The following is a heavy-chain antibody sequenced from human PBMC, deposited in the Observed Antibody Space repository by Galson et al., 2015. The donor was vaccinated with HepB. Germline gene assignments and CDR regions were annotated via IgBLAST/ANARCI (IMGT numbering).Heavy chain of an antibody. V-gene: IGHV3-23*01. Sequence: SLRLSCAASGFTFSSYAMSWVRQAPGKGLEWVSAISGSGGSTYYADSVKGRFTISRDNSKNTLYLQMNSLRAEDTAVYYCAKDLIAAAGNLYYYYGMDVWGQGTTVTVSS. CDR3: AKDLIAAAGNLYYYYGMDV. J-gene: IGHJ6*02. CDR2: ISGSGGST. D-gene: IGHD6-13*01. CDR1: GFTFSSYA.